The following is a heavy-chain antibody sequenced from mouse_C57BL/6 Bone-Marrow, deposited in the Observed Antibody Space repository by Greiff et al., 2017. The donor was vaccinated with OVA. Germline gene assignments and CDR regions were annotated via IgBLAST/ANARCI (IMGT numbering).Heavy chain of an antibody. J-gene: IGHJ3*01. D-gene: IGHD1-1*01. Sequence: EVKLMASGGGLVQPGGSLKLSCAASGFTFSDYGMAWVRQAPRRGPEWVAFISNLAYSIYYADTVTGRFTISRENAKNTLYLDMSSLRSEDTAMYYCARHYYGSSYGLAYWGQGTLVTVSA. V-gene: IGHV5-15*01. CDR3: ARHYYGSSYGLAY. CDR1: GFTFSDYG. CDR2: ISNLAYSI.